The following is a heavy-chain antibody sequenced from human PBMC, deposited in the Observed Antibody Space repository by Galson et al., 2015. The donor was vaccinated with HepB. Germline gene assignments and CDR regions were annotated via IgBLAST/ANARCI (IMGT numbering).Heavy chain of an antibody. Sequence: CAISGDSVSSNSAVWNWIRQSPSRGLEWLGRTYYRSRWYNDYAVSVKSRISINADTSKNQVSLQLNSVTPDDTAVYYCVREAPKSQRLRLAFDIWGQGTMVAVSS. CDR1: GDSVSSNSAV. CDR2: TYYRSRWYN. V-gene: IGHV6-1*01. CDR3: VREAPKSQRLRLAFDI. J-gene: IGHJ3*02. D-gene: IGHD5-12*01.